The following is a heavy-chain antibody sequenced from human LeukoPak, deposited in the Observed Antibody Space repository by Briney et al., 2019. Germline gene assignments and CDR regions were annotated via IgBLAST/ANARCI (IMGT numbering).Heavy chain of an antibody. D-gene: IGHD3-10*01. CDR1: GGSVSSGSYY. J-gene: IGHJ5*02. CDR3: AKETLRFGELVQDFA. Sequence: PSETLSLTCTVSGGSVSSGSYYWSWIRQPPGKGLEWIGYIYYSGSTNYSPSLKSRVTISVDTSKNQFSLKLSSVTAADTAVYYCAKETLRFGELVQDFAWGQGTLVTVSS. CDR2: IYYSGST. V-gene: IGHV4-61*01.